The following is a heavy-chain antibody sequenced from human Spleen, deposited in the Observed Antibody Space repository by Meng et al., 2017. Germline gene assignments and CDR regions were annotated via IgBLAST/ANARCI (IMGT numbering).Heavy chain of an antibody. CDR2: VSASGRST. D-gene: IGHD3-22*01. J-gene: IGHJ4*02. V-gene: IGHV3-23*01. Sequence: GESLKISCAASGFPFSTYAMSWVRQTPGKGLEWLSGVSASGRSTVYADSVKGRFTISRDNSKNTLYLQMSSLRAEDTAVYYCAKEGVSGYYYGGGIDYFDYWGQGTLVTVSS. CDR3: AKEGVSGYYYGGGIDYFDY. CDR1: GFPFSTYA.